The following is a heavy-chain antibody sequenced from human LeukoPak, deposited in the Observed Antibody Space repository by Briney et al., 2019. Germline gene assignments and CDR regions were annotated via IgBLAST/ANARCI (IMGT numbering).Heavy chain of an antibody. CDR1: GFTFSSYE. V-gene: IGHV3-48*03. Sequence: GGTLRLSCAASGFTFSSYEMNWVRQAPGKGLEWVSYISSSGSTIYYADSVKGRFTISRDNAKNSLYLQMNSLRAEDTAVYYCAELGITMIGGVWGKGTTVTIPS. CDR2: ISSSGSTI. CDR3: AELGITMIGGV. D-gene: IGHD3-10*02. J-gene: IGHJ6*04.